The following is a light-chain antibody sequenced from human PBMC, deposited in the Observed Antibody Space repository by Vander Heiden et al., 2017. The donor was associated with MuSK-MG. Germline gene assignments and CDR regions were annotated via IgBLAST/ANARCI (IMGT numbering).Light chain of an antibody. J-gene: IGKJ3*01. CDR3: QQYYSPPFT. Sequence: DIVMTQSPDSLGVSLGERATITCKSSQSVLYTSHNKNYLAWYQQKPGQPPKLLIYSASTRQSGVPERFSGSGSGTDFTLTISSLQAEDLAVYSCQQYYSPPFTFGPGTTVEIK. V-gene: IGKV4-1*01. CDR1: QSVLYTSHNKNY. CDR2: SAS.